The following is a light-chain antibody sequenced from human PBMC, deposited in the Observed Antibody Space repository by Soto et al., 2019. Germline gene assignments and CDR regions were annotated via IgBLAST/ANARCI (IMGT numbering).Light chain of an antibody. J-gene: IGLJ2*01. Sequence: QAVVTQPASVSGSPGQSITISCTGTRGDVGTYNFVSWYQQHPGKAPKLMIYEVSKRPSGVSNRFSGSKSGNTASLTISGLQAEDEADYYCASYPVVGVFGGGTKLTVL. CDR1: RGDVGTYNF. V-gene: IGLV2-23*02. CDR3: ASYPVVGV. CDR2: EVS.